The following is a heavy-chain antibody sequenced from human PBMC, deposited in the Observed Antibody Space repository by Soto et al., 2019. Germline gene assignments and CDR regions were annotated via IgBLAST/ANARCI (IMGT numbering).Heavy chain of an antibody. D-gene: IGHD3-3*01. CDR2: ISAYNGNT. CDR3: ARGGLYYDFWSGSPPIFAY. J-gene: IGHJ4*02. CDR1: GETFASYG. Sequence: ASVKVSWKECGETFASYGSRWVRQDPGQGLEWMGWISAYNGNTNYAQKLQGRVTMTTDTSTSTAYMELRSPRSDDSAVYYCARGGLYYDFWSGSPPIFAYWGQGTLVTVSS. V-gene: IGHV1-18*01.